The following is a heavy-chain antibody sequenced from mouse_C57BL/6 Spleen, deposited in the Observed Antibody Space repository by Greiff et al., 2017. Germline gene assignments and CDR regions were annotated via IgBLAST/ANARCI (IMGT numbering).Heavy chain of an antibody. Sequence: EVQRVESGGGLVKPGGSLKLSCAASGFTFSSYAMSWVRQTPEKRLEWVATISDGGSYTYYPDNVKGRFTISRDNAKNNLYLQMSHLKSEDTAMYYCAREDSSGYAMDYWGQGTSVTVSS. CDR2: ISDGGSYT. J-gene: IGHJ4*01. V-gene: IGHV5-4*01. CDR3: AREDSSGYAMDY. CDR1: GFTFSSYA. D-gene: IGHD3-2*02.